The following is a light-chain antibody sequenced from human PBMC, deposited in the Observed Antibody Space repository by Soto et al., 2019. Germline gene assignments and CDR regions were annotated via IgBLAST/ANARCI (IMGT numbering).Light chain of an antibody. CDR3: MQNLQSPYT. Sequence: EIVMSQSPLSLPVTPGEPASISCRSSQRLLHSNGYKYLDWYVQKPGQPPQLLIYLGSSRASGVPDRFSGSGSATDFTLKISTVETEDVGVYYCMQNLQSPYTFGQGTKVDIK. CDR1: QRLLHSNGYKY. V-gene: IGKV2-28*01. CDR2: LGS. J-gene: IGKJ2*01.